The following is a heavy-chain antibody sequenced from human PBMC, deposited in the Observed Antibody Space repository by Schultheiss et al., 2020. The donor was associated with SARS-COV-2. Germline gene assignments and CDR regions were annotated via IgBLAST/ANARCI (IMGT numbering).Heavy chain of an antibody. V-gene: IGHV1-18*01. J-gene: IGHJ4*02. D-gene: IGHD3-16*01. CDR3: ARGGSTAVEFDY. Sequence: ASVKVSCKTSGYIFITQGISWVRQAPGQGLEWMGWINPYNGDTDYVQKFQGRVTMTTDTSADTAYMELRSLRYDDTAVYYCARGGSTAVEFDYWGQGTLVTVSS. CDR1: GYIFITQG. CDR2: INPYNGDT.